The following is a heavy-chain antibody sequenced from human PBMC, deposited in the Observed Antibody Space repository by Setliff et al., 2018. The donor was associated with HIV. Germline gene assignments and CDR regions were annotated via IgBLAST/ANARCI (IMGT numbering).Heavy chain of an antibody. D-gene: IGHD5-12*01. J-gene: IGHJ4*02. Sequence: RASVKVSCKASGGTFSSYAISWVRQAPGQGLEWMGGIIPIFGTANYAQKFQGRVTITTDESTSTAYMELSSLRSEDTAVYYCATALAGMATISAYWGQGTLVTVSS. V-gene: IGHV1-69*05. CDR3: ATALAGMATISAY. CDR2: IIPIFGTA. CDR1: GGTFSSYA.